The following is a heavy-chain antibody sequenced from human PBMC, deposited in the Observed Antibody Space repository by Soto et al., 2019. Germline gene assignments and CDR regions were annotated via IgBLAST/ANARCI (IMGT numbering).Heavy chain of an antibody. D-gene: IGHD1-26*01. CDR3: AREDGGRPFDY. J-gene: IGHJ4*02. CDR2: MSGTSDDR. CDR1: GFMFSAYA. V-gene: IGHV3-23*01. Sequence: EVHLLESGGGLVQPGGSLRLSCAASGFMFSAYAMHWVRQAPGQGLEWVSSMSGTSDDRYYADSVKGRFTVSRDSSTDTLYLQLNSPRAEDTALYFCAREDGGRPFDYWGQGTLVIVSS.